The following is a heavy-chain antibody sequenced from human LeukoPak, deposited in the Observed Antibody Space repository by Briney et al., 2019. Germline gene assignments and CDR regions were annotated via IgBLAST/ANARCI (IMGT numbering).Heavy chain of an antibody. CDR1: GYSFISYG. D-gene: IGHD3-10*01. J-gene: IGHJ6*02. CDR3: ARELGGAGSYFFPYFAMDV. CDR2: ISGYNGIT. V-gene: IGHV1-18*01. Sequence: ASVKVSCKASGYSFISYGINWVRQAPGQGLEWMGWISGYNGITKYVENFQGRVTMTTDTSTSTAYMELRSLRSDDTAMYYCARELGGAGSYFFPYFAMDVWGQGTTVTVSS.